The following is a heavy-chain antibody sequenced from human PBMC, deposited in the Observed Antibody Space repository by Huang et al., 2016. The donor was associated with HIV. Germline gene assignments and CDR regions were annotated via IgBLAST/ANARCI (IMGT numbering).Heavy chain of an antibody. J-gene: IGHJ6*02. CDR1: GFNFSAYW. Sequence: EVHLVESGGDLVQPGGSLRLSCVASGFNFSAYWMSWVRQAPGKGLEWVANIKQEGSEKNYVDSVKGRFTISRDNAKNSVYLQLTSLRAEDTAVYYCARGGIYYDVLTGRHYYYNGLDVWGQGTTVTVSS. CDR3: ARGGIYYDVLTGRHYYYNGLDV. V-gene: IGHV3-7*01. CDR2: IKQEGSEK. D-gene: IGHD3-9*01.